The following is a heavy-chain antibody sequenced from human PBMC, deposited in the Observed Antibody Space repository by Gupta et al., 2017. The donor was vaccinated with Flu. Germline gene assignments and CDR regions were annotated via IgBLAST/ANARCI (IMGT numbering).Heavy chain of an antibody. CDR1: GFTFSNYD. D-gene: IGHD3-22*01. CDR2: IGSAGDI. J-gene: IGHJ4*02. Sequence: EVQLVESGGGLVQPGGSLRLSCAASGFTFSNYDFHWVRQAAGKGLEWVSCIGSAGDIYYSESVRGRVTISRENVKNSVYLQMTNLRAGDTAVYYCKRSYYASFFEYWGQGIRVTVSS. CDR3: KRSYYASFFEY. V-gene: IGHV3-13*01.